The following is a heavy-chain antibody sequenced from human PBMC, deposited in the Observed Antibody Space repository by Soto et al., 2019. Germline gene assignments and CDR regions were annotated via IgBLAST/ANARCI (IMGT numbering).Heavy chain of an antibody. J-gene: IGHJ5*02. D-gene: IGHD2-8*01. V-gene: IGHV4-30-2*01. CDR1: GGSISSGGYS. CDR3: ARGLSNASLAVHP. Sequence: QLQLQESGSGLVKPSQTLSLTCAVSGGSISSGGYSWSWIRQPPGKGLEWIGYIYHSGSTYYNPSLQSRVPLSGDRSKKPFSLKLSSWTAAEPAVELWARGLSNASLAVHPLGQGTLVTVSS. CDR2: IYHSGST.